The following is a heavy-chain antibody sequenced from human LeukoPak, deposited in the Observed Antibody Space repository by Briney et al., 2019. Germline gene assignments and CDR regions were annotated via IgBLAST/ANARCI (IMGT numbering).Heavy chain of an antibody. V-gene: IGHV3-74*01. Sequence: PGGSLRLSCAASGFTFSNYWMHWVRQAPGKGLVWVSRIYTDGSSTNYADSVKGRFTISRDNAKNSLYLQMNSLRAEDTAVYYCARSVVVPPTPDYWGQGTLVTVSS. CDR1: GFTFSNYW. CDR3: ARSVVVPPTPDY. J-gene: IGHJ4*02. D-gene: IGHD2-15*01. CDR2: IYTDGSST.